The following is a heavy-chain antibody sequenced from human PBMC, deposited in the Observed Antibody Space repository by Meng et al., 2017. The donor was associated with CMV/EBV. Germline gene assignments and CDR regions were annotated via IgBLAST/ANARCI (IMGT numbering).Heavy chain of an antibody. J-gene: IGHJ4*02. Sequence: GESLKISCAASGFTFSNAWMSWVRQAPGKGLEWVGRIKSKTDGGTTDYAAPVKGRFTISRDDSKNTLYLQMNSLKTEDTAVYYCTTDFLTYYYGSGSYPESDYWGQGTLVTVSS. V-gene: IGHV3-15*01. CDR2: IKSKTDGGTT. D-gene: IGHD3-10*01. CDR3: TTDFLTYYYGSGSYPESDY. CDR1: GFTFSNAW.